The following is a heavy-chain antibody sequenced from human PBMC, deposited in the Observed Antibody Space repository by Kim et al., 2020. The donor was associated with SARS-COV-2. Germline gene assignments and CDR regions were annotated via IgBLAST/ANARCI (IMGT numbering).Heavy chain of an antibody. CDR2: IVPGNDNT. Sequence: ASVKVSCKASGYMFNAYSVHWVRQAPGQRLEWMGWIVPGNDNTKYSQNFQGRVTITRDTSASTAYMELSSLRSEDTAVYYCAREGDGYNGYYYWGQGTLVTVSS. CDR3: AREGDGYNGYYY. CDR1: GYMFNAYS. V-gene: IGHV1-3*01. D-gene: IGHD5-18*01. J-gene: IGHJ4*02.